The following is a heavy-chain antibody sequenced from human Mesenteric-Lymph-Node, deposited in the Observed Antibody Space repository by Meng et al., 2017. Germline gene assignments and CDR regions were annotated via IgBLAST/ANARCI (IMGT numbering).Heavy chain of an antibody. J-gene: IGHJ6*02. Sequence: SCKTSGFTFSSYAMHWVRQAPGKGLEWVAVISYDGSNKYYADSVKGRFTISRDNSKNTLYLQMNSLRAEDTAVYYCARDSVIAAAGNYYYYYGMDVWGQGTTVTVSS. V-gene: IGHV3-30*01. CDR3: ARDSVIAAAGNYYYYYGMDV. CDR1: GFTFSSYA. D-gene: IGHD6-13*01. CDR2: ISYDGSNK.